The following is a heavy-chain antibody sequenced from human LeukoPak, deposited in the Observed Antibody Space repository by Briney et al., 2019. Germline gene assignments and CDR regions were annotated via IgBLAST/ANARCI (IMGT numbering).Heavy chain of an antibody. V-gene: IGHV3-33*01. CDR2: IWYDGSNK. Sequence: GRSLRLSCAASGVTFSSYGMHWVRQAPGKGLEWVAVIWYDGSNKYYADSVKGRFTISRDNSKNTLYLQMNSLRAEDTAVYYCARGYGSGNDFDYWGQGTLVTVSS. D-gene: IGHD3-10*01. CDR3: ARGYGSGNDFDY. J-gene: IGHJ4*02. CDR1: GVTFSSYG.